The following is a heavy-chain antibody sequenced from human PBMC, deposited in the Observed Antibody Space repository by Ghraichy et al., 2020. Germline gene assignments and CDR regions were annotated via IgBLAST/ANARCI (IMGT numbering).Heavy chain of an antibody. V-gene: IGHV3-21*01. CDR3: ARELPSPHYGMDV. CDR2: ISSGGALI. Sequence: GGSRRLSCVASGFALSTYSMDWVRQAPGKGLEWVSSISSGGALIYYADSLRGRFTISRDNAKNSLYLQMNTLRAEDTAVYYCARELPSPHYGMDVWGQGTTVTVSS. J-gene: IGHJ6*02. CDR1: GFALSTYS. D-gene: IGHD3-10*01.